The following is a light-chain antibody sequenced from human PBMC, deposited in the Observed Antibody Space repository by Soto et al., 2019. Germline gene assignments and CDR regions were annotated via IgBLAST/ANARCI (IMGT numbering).Light chain of an antibody. CDR3: QQYGSSPGT. J-gene: IGKJ1*01. CDR2: DAS. CDR1: QSVSSSY. Sequence: EIVLTQSPGTLSLSPGERATLSCRASQSVSSSYLAWYQQKPGQAPRLLIYDASRRATGIPDRFSGSGSGTDFTLTISRLEPEDFAVYYCQQYGSSPGTFGQGTKVDIK. V-gene: IGKV3-20*01.